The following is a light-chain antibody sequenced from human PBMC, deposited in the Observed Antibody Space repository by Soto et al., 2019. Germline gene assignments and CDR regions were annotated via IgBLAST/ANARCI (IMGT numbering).Light chain of an antibody. CDR2: GAS. V-gene: IGKV3-20*01. CDR1: QSVRNNY. Sequence: EILLTQSPGTLSLSPGERATLSCRASQSVRNNYLAWYQQKPGQAPRLLIYGASGRATGIPDRFSGSGSGXDXXXXXXXXXXEDFAXXYXXQYGSSPYTFGQGTKLEI. CDR3: XQYGSSPYT. J-gene: IGKJ2*01.